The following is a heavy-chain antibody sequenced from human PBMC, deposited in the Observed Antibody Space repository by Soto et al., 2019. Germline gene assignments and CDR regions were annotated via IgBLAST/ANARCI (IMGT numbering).Heavy chain of an antibody. V-gene: IGHV4-31*03. CDR2: IYVTGAV. Sequence: PSETLSLTCSVSGAALNSGNYYWSWIRQVPGKGLEWIGHIYVTGAVDYNPSLRDRITISQDTSERQFSLNLRLVTAADTAVYYCARLGLATNNYKGFDPWGQGTVGTVSS. J-gene: IGHJ5*02. D-gene: IGHD4-4*01. CDR3: ARLGLATNNYKGFDP. CDR1: GAALNSGNYY.